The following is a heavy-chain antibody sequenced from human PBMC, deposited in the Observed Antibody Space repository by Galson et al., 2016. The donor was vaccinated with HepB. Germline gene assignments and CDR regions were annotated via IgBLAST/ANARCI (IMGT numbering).Heavy chain of an antibody. CDR1: GFTFSTFA. CDR3: AKNRGRDYCGGDCFSAFDS. Sequence: SLRLSCAASGFTFSTFAMNRVRQVPGKGLEWVSTISTSGGSTYYGDSVKGRFTISRDNYQNTLYLQMNRLRAEDTAVYYCAKNRGRDYCGGDCFSAFDSWGQGTLLTVSS. D-gene: IGHD2-21*02. J-gene: IGHJ4*02. V-gene: IGHV3-23*01. CDR2: ISTSGGST.